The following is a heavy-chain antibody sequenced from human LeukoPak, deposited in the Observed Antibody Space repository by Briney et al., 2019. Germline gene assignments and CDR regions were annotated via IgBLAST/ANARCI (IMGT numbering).Heavy chain of an antibody. J-gene: IGHJ5*02. CDR3: ARDASGWFDP. CDR2: IYHSGST. V-gene: IGHV4-38-2*02. Sequence: PSETLSLTCAVSGYSISSGYYWGWIRQPPGKGLEWIGSIYHSGSTYYNPSLKSRVTISVDTSKNQFSLKLSSVTAADTAVCYCARDASGWFDPWGQGTLVTVSS. D-gene: IGHD6-6*01. CDR1: GYSISSGYY.